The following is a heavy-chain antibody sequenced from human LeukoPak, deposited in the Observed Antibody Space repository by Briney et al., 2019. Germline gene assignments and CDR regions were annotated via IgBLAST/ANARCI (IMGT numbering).Heavy chain of an antibody. J-gene: IGHJ4*02. D-gene: IGHD3-10*01. V-gene: IGHV3-23*01. CDR3: AKDVAGSGSYGFDF. Sequence: GRSLRLSCAASGFTFSNYGMSWVRQAPGKGLEWVSGISGSGGTTYYPDSVKGRFSISRDNSKNTLYLQMNNLRAEDTALYYCAKDVAGSGSYGFDFWGQGTLVTVSS. CDR2: ISGSGGTT. CDR1: GFTFSNYG.